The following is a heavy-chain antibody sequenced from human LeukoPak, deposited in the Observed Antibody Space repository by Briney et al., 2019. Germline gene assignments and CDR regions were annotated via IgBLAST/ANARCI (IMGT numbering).Heavy chain of an antibody. J-gene: IGHJ4*02. Sequence: ASVRVSCKASGYTFTGYYIHWVRQAPGQGLEWMGWINPNNVDTNYAQKFQGRVTMTRDTSISTAYIELSRLRSDVRAVYVCARATLPRSIDYALDYWAKGDVGTVFS. CDR1: GYTFTGYY. V-gene: IGHV1-2*02. CDR2: INPNNVDT. D-gene: IGHD4-17*01. CDR3: ARATLPRSIDYALDY.